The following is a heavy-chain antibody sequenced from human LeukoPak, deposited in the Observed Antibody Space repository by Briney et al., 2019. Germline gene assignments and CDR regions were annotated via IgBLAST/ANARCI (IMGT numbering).Heavy chain of an antibody. J-gene: IGHJ3*02. CDR3: ARVRVVWDLDDAFDI. V-gene: IGHV3-20*04. D-gene: IGHD1-26*01. CDR1: GFTFDNYA. CDR2: INWTGGST. Sequence: GGTLRLSCAASGFTFDNYAMSWVRQAPGKGLEWVSGINWTGGSTGYEDSVKGRVTISRDSAKSSLYLQMNSLRAEDTALYFCARVRVVWDLDDAFDIWGQGTMVTVSS.